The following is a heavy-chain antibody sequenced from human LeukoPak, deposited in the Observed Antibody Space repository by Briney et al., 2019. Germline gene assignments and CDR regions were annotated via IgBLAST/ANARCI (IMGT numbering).Heavy chain of an antibody. CDR3: AKFPRDYGDPTVGY. D-gene: IGHD4-17*01. J-gene: IGHJ4*02. V-gene: IGHV3-23*01. CDR2: ISGNGDST. CDR1: GFSFSTFA. Sequence: GGSLRLSCAASGFSFSTFAMSWVRQTPGKGLEWVSAISGNGDSTYYADSVKGRFTISRDNSKNTLYLQMNSLRAEDTAVYYCAKFPRDYGDPTVGYWGQGTLVTVSS.